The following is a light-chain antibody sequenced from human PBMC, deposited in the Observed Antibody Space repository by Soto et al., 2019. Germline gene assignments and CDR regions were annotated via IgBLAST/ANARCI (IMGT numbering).Light chain of an antibody. CDR3: SSYTSSYTYV. J-gene: IGLJ1*01. Sequence: QSALTKPASVSGSPGQSITISCTGTSSDVGGYNYVSWYQQHPGKVPKLMIYDVSNRPSGVSNRFSGAKSGNTASLTISGLQAEDEADYYCSSYTSSYTYVFGTGTKLTVL. CDR1: SSDVGGYNY. V-gene: IGLV2-14*01. CDR2: DVS.